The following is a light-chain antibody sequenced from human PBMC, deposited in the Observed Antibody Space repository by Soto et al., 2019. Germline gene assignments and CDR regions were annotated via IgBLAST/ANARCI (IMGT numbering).Light chain of an antibody. J-gene: IGLJ1*01. CDR2: DVS. CDR3: SSYTSSRTYV. Sequence: QSVLTQPASVSGSPGQSITISCTGTSSDVGAYSYVSWYQQHPGKAPKLIIYDVSGRPSGISNRFSGSKSDNTASLTISGLQAEDEAEYYCSSYTSSRTYVFGTGTRSPS. CDR1: SSDVGAYSY. V-gene: IGLV2-14*01.